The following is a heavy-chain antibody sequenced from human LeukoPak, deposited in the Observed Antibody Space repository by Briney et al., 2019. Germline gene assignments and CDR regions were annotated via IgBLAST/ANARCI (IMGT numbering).Heavy chain of an antibody. D-gene: IGHD3-9*01. CDR3: AREIEELRYFDWFTYGNYYGMDV. CDR2: IYTGGST. CDR1: GFTISSNY. V-gene: IGHV3-66*01. Sequence: PGGSLRLSCAASGFTISSNYMSWVRQAPGKGLEWVSVIYTGGSTSYADSVKGRFTISRDSSTNTLFLQMNSLRAEDTAVYYCAREIEELRYFDWFTYGNYYGMDVWGQGTTVTVSS. J-gene: IGHJ6*02.